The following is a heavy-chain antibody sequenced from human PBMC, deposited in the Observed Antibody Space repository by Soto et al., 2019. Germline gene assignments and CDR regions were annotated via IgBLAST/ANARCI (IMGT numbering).Heavy chain of an antibody. V-gene: IGHV3-30*18. CDR1: GFTFSSYG. D-gene: IGHD2-2*01. Sequence: GGSLRLSCAASGFTFSSYGMHWVRQAPGKGLEWVAVISYDGSNKYYADSVKGRFTISRDNSKNTLYLQMNSLRAEDTAVYYCAKDHRVYCSSTSCYASGYFDYWGQGTLGTVSS. J-gene: IGHJ4*02. CDR3: AKDHRVYCSSTSCYASGYFDY. CDR2: ISYDGSNK.